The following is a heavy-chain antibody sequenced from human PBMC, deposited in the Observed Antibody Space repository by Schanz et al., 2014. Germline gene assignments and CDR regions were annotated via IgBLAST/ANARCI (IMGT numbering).Heavy chain of an antibody. Sequence: EVQLVESGGGLVQPGGSLRLSCAASGFTFSRNAMNWVRQAPGKGLEWVSYISATSAKIDYADSVQGRFTISRDSARNSLYLQMSSLRAEDTAVYYCARGTPFLCDYWGQGTLVTVSS. V-gene: IGHV3-48*04. J-gene: IGHJ4*02. CDR1: GFTFSRNA. CDR2: ISATSAKI. D-gene: IGHD3-16*01. CDR3: ARGTPFLCDY.